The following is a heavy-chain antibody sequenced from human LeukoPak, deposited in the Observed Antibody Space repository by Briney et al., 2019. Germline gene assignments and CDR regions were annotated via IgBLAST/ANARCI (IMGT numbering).Heavy chain of an antibody. Sequence: GGSLRLSCAASGFTFSSYWMSWVRQAPGKGLEWVADIKQDGSEKYYVDSVQGRFTISRDNAKNSLYLQMNSLRAEDTAVYYCARRITIFGVVMRYFDLWGRGTLVTVSS. CDR2: IKQDGSEK. D-gene: IGHD3-3*01. J-gene: IGHJ2*01. CDR1: GFTFSSYW. CDR3: ARRITIFGVVMRYFDL. V-gene: IGHV3-7*01.